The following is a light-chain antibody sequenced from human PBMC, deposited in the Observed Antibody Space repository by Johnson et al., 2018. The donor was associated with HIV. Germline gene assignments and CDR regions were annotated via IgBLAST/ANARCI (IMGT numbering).Light chain of an antibody. CDR3: GTWDSSLSALYV. CDR1: SSNIGNNY. CDR2: ENN. V-gene: IGLV1-51*02. J-gene: IGLJ1*01. Sequence: QSVLTQPPSVSAAPGQKVTISCSGSSSNIGNNYVSWYQQIPGTAPKLLIYENNKRPSGIPDRFSGSKSGTSATLGITGLQTGDEADYYCGTWDSSLSALYVFGTSTKVTVL.